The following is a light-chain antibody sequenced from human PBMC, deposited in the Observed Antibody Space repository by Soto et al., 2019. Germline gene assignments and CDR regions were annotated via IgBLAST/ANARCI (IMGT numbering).Light chain of an antibody. V-gene: IGLV2-14*01. CDR1: SSDVGGYNY. Sequence: QSALTQPASVSGSPGQSITISCTGTSSDVGGYNYVSWYQQHPDKAPKLMIYEVSNRPSGVSNRFSGSKSGNTASLTISGLQAEDEADYYCSSYTSSSTPDVFGTGTKVTVL. CDR2: EVS. J-gene: IGLJ1*01. CDR3: SSYTSSSTPDV.